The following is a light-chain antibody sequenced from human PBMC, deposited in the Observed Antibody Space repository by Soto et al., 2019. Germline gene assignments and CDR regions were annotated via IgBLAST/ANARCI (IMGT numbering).Light chain of an antibody. CDR3: CSYAGSSTFGV. CDR2: EVN. CDR1: SSDVGGYNS. V-gene: IGLV2-14*01. J-gene: IGLJ3*02. Sequence: QSALTQPASVSGSPGQSITISCTGTSSDVGGYNSVSWYQQHPGKAPKLMIYEVNNRPSGVSNRFSGSKSGNTASLTISGLQAEDEADYYCCSYAGSSTFGVFGGGTKLTVL.